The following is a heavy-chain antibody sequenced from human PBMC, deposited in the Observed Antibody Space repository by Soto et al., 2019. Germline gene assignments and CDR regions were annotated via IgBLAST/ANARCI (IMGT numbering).Heavy chain of an antibody. CDR3: ARVWGSYRAPSGGAGFDP. V-gene: IGHV1-18*04. J-gene: IGHJ5*02. Sequence: GASVKVSCKASGYSFTSNAITWVRQAPGQGLEWTGWIRTYSGDRNYAQKFQGRVTMTTDTSTNTAYMELRSLRSDDTAVYYCARVWGSYRAPSGGAGFDPWGQGTLVTVSS. CDR2: IRTYSGDR. D-gene: IGHD3-16*02. CDR1: GYSFTSNA.